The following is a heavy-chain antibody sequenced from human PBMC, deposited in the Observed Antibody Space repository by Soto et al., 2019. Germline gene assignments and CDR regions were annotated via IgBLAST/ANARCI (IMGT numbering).Heavy chain of an antibody. CDR3: ARGYCSGGSCRGWFDP. CDR1: GYTFTSYG. V-gene: IGHV1-18*01. CDR2: ISAYNGNT. J-gene: IGHJ5*02. Sequence: ASVNVSCKASGYTFTSYGISWVRQAPGQGLEWMGWISAYNGNTNYAQKLQGRVTMTTDTSTSTAYMELRSLRSDDTAVYYCARGYCSGGSCRGWFDPWGQGTLVTVSS. D-gene: IGHD2-15*01.